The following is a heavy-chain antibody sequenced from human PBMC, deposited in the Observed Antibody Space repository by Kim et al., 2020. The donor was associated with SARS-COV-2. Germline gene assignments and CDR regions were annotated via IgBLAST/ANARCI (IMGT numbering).Heavy chain of an antibody. D-gene: IGHD6-19*01. CDR3: AKRVRIAVAGTGGFFQQ. CDR1: GFTFSSYG. J-gene: IGHJ1*01. CDR2: ISAGGGST. V-gene: IGHV3-23*01. Sequence: GGSLRLSCAASGFTFSSYGMNWVRQAPGKGLEWVSVISAGGGSTSHAASVKGRFTISRDNSKNTLYLQKNSLRVEDTAIYYCAKRVRIAVAGTGGFFQQCGQRT.